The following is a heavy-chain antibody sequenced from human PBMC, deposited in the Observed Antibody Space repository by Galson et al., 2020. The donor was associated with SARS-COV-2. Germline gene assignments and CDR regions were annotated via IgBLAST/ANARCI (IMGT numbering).Heavy chain of an antibody. Sequence: SETLSLTCAVYGGSFSGYYWSWIRRPPGKGLEWIGEIDHSGSTNYNPSLKSRVTISVDTSKNQFSLKLSSVTAADTAVYYCARGLDGGGGYWCFDLWGRGTLVTLSS. J-gene: IGHJ2*01. CDR2: IDHSGST. CDR3: ARGLDGGGGYWCFDL. V-gene: IGHV4-34*01. D-gene: IGHD2-15*01. CDR1: GGSFSGYY.